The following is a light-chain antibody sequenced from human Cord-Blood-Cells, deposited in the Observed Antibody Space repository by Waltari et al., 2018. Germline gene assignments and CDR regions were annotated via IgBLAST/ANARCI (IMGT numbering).Light chain of an antibody. V-gene: IGKV1-5*01. CDR3: KQYKGNLYT. CDR2: DAS. Sequence: DIQMTQSPSTLSASVGDRVTITCRASQSISSWLAWYQQKPGKAPKLLIYDASSLESGFPSSFGGSGSGTKFTLTIGSLRPDDFATNSCKQYKGNLYTFGHGTKLEIK. J-gene: IGKJ2*01. CDR1: QSISSW.